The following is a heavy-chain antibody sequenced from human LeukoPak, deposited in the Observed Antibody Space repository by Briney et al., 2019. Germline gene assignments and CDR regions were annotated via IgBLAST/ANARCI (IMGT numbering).Heavy chain of an antibody. Sequence: SQTLSLTCTVSGGSISSGGYYWSWIRQHPGKGLEWIGYIYYSGSTYHHPSLKSRVTISVDTSKNQFSLKLSSVTAADTAVYYCARSGGGYVVVVPAAPGHWFDPWGQGTLVTVSS. J-gene: IGHJ5*02. CDR1: GGSISSGGYY. CDR3: ARSGGGYVVVVPAAPGHWFDP. CDR2: IYYSGST. V-gene: IGHV4-31*03. D-gene: IGHD2-2*01.